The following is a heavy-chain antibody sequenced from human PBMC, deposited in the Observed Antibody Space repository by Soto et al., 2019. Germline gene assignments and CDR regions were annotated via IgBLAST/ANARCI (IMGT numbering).Heavy chain of an antibody. D-gene: IGHD6-13*01. CDR1: GGSISSYY. CDR3: AREHYSSSLNWFDP. Sequence: SETLSLTCAVSGGSISSYYWSWIRQPPGKGLEWIGYIYYSGSTNYNPSLKSRVTISVDTSKNQFSLKLSSVTAADTAVYYCAREHYSSSLNWFDPWGQGTLVTVSS. V-gene: IGHV4-59*01. CDR2: IYYSGST. J-gene: IGHJ5*02.